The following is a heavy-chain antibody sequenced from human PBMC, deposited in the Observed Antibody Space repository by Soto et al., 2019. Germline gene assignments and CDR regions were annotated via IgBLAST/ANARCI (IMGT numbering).Heavy chain of an antibody. CDR2: INGDGTTT. D-gene: IGHD3-16*02. Sequence: GGSLRLSCAASGFPFSIYWMHWVRQDPGKGLVWVSRINGDGTTTRYADSVKGRFTISRDNAKNTVYLQMNSLRAEDTAMYYCAESSTERGLSYWGRGTLVSVGS. V-gene: IGHV3-74*01. CDR3: AESSTERGLSY. J-gene: IGHJ4*02. CDR1: GFPFSIYW.